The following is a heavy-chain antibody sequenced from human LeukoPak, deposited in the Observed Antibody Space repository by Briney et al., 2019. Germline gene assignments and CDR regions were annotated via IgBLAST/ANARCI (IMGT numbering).Heavy chain of an antibody. V-gene: IGHV1-46*01. Sequence: ASVKVSCKASGYTFTNYYVHWVRQAPGQGLEWMGVINPSGGSTNYAQKFQGRVTMTRDTSTSTVYMEMSSLRSEDTAVYYCARGSTVTTFRGCADPWGQGTLVTVSS. CDR3: ARGSTVTTFRGCADP. CDR2: INPSGGST. J-gene: IGHJ5*02. D-gene: IGHD4-17*01. CDR1: GYTFTNYY.